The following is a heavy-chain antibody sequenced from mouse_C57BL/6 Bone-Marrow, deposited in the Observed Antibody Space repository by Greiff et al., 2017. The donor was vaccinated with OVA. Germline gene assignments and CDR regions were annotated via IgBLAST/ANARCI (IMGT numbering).Heavy chain of an antibody. J-gene: IGHJ4*01. CDR3: ARDGYSYAMDY. CDR1: GYTFTSYW. D-gene: IGHD2-3*01. CDR2: IDPSDSYT. Sequence: QVQLQQSGAELVMPGASVKLSCKASGYTFTSYWMHWVKQRPGQGLEWIGEIDPSDSYTNYNQKFKGKSTLTVDKSSSTAYMPLSSLTSEDSAVSYCARDGYSYAMDYWGQGTSVTVSS. V-gene: IGHV1-69*01.